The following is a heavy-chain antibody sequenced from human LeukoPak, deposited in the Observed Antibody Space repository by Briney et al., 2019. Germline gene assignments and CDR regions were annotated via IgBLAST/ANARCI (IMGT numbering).Heavy chain of an antibody. V-gene: IGHV3-23*01. CDR1: GFTFSSYA. Sequence: GGSLRLSCAASGFTFSSYAMSWVRQAPGKGLEWVSAISVSVASTSSAASVKGRFTISRDNSKHPLYLQMNSLRAEDTAVYYCAKDDSRGKRYPHFDYWGQGTLVTVSS. D-gene: IGHD6-13*01. CDR3: AKDDSRGKRYPHFDY. CDR2: ISVSVAST. J-gene: IGHJ4*02.